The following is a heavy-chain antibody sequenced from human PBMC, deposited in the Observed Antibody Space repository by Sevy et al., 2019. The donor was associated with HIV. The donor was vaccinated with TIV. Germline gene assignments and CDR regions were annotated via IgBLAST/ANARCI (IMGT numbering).Heavy chain of an antibody. V-gene: IGHV4-59*01. D-gene: IGHD6-19*01. CDR1: GGSISSYY. CDR3: ARGGVAVAGTFDY. J-gene: IGHJ4*02. Sequence: SETLSLTCTVSGGSISSYYWSWIRQPPGKGLEWIGYIYYSGSTNYNPSLKSRVTISVDTSKNHFSLKLSSVTAADTAVYYCARGGVAVAGTFDYWGQGTLVTVSS. CDR2: IYYSGST.